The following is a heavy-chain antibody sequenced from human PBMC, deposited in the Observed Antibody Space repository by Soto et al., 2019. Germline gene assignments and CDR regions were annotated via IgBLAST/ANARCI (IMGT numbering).Heavy chain of an antibody. J-gene: IGHJ4*02. Sequence: PGRWMRRSCIPAGCTFTNYAMSWDRQPPGKGIQWVSAISGNGGPTYYTNSVTGRFTLSRDNLKDTLYLQTNSLRTEDTAVNDCPGGQSNGRLYFDSWGLGTLVTVSS. V-gene: IGHV3-23*01. CDR3: PGGQSNGRLYFDS. CDR1: GCTFTNYA. CDR2: ISGNGGPT. D-gene: IGHD3-16*01.